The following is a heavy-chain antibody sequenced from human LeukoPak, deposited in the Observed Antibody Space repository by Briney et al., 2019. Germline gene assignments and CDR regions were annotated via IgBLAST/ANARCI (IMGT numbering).Heavy chain of an antibody. CDR3: ARVKVWEHYYDSSGYSPYSPLYYFDY. CDR2: INPNSGGT. D-gene: IGHD3-22*01. V-gene: IGHV1-2*02. CDR1: GYTFTGYY. J-gene: IGHJ4*02. Sequence: ASVKVSCKASGYTFTGYYMHWVRQAPGQGLEWMGWINPNSGGTNYAQKFQGRVTMTRDTSISTAYMELSRLRSDDTAVYYCARVKVWEHYYDSSGYSPYSPLYYFDYWGQGTLVTVSS.